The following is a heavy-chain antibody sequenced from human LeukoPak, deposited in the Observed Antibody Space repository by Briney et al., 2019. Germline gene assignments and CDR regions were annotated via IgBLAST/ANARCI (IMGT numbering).Heavy chain of an antibody. D-gene: IGHD3-3*02. J-gene: IGHJ3*02. CDR1: GGSISNDY. CDR2: MYHTGIT. Sequence: SETLSLTCNVSGGSISNDYWNWVRQPPGKGLEWIGFMYHTGITSYNPCLKSRVTISLDRSKSQFSLKLTSVTAADTAVYYCARGRISASNTGAFDIWGQGTMGTVSS. CDR3: ARGRISASNTGAFDI. V-gene: IGHV4-59*01.